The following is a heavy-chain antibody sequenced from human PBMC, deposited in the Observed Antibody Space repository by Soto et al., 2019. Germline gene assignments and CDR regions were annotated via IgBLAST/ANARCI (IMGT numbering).Heavy chain of an antibody. CDR1: GGSISSSNW. Sequence: QVQLQESGPGLVKPSGTLSLTCAVSGGSISSSNWWSWVRQPPGKGLEWIGEIYHSGSTNYNPSLKSRVTISVDKSKNQFSLKLSSVTAADTAVYYCARVVVRSSSWYGTGGADIDYWGQGTLVTVSS. V-gene: IGHV4-4*02. CDR3: ARVVVRSSSWYGTGGADIDY. D-gene: IGHD6-13*01. J-gene: IGHJ4*02. CDR2: IYHSGST.